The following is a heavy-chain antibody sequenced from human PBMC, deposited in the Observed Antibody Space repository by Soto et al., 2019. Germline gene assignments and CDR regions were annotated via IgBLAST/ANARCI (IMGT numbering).Heavy chain of an antibody. J-gene: IGHJ3*02. CDR2: ISYDGSNK. CDR3: AKDLGPYGDYVGAFDS. D-gene: IGHD4-17*01. Sequence: GQGLEWVAVISYDGSNKYYADSVKGRFTISRDNSKNTLYLQMNSLRAEDTAVYYCAKDLGPYGDYVGAFDSWGQGTMVTVS. V-gene: IGHV3-30*18.